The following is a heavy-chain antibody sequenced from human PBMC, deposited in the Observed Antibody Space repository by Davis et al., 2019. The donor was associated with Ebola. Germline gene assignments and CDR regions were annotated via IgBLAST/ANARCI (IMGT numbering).Heavy chain of an antibody. V-gene: IGHV4-59*01. J-gene: IGHJ4*02. CDR2: VFNSGTD. Sequence: MPSETLSLTCTVSGGSISGYQWACLRQPPGKGLEYMGHVFNSGTDVYNSALKSRVTFSLDRSSNQFSLKMNSVTTADTAGYFCARDHWGSLDYWGQGTLVTVSS. D-gene: IGHD7-27*01. CDR3: ARDHWGSLDY. CDR1: GGSISGYQ.